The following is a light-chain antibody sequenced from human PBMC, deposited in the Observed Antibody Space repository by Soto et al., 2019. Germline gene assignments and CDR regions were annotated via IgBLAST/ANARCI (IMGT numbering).Light chain of an antibody. Sequence: QSALTQPRSVSGSPGQSVAISCTGTSSDVGGYNYVSWYQQHPGKAPKLMIYDVNKRPSGVPDRFSGSKSGNTASLTISGLQAEDEADYYRCSYAGGYTFDVFGTGTKVTVL. CDR1: SSDVGGYNY. V-gene: IGLV2-11*01. CDR2: DVN. J-gene: IGLJ1*01. CDR3: CSYAGGYTFDV.